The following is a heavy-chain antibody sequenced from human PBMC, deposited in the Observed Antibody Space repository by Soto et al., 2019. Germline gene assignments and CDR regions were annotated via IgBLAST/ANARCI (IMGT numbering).Heavy chain of an antibody. CDR2: IFYSGST. D-gene: IGHD4-4*01. Sequence: SETLSLTCTVSGGSVSSGSYYWSWIRQPPGKGLEWIGYIFYSGSTNYNPSLKSRVTISVDTSKNQFSLKLSSVTAADTAVYYCAGTTVTQYYYCTVVRDPGTTLTVSS. CDR1: GGSVSSGSYY. CDR3: AGTTVTQYYYCTVV. V-gene: IGHV4-61*01. J-gene: IGHJ6*02.